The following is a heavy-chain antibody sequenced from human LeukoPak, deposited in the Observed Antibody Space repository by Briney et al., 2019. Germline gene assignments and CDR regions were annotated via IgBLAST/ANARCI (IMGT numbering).Heavy chain of an antibody. CDR1: GFIFNYYG. CDR3: ARSGRYCSGGSCYQEASLDY. Sequence: GGSLRLSCAASGFIFNYYGMHWVRQAPGKGLEWVAFIRYDGSNKYYADFVKGRFTISRDNSKNTLYLQMNSLRAEDTAVYYCARSGRYCSGGSCYQEASLDYWGQGTLVTVSS. V-gene: IGHV3-30*02. J-gene: IGHJ4*02. D-gene: IGHD2-15*01. CDR2: IRYDGSNK.